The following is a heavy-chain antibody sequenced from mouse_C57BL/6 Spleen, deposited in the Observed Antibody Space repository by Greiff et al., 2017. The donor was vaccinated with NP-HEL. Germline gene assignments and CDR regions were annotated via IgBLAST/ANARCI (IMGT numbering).Heavy chain of an antibody. CDR1: GYTFTDYE. Sequence: VQVVESGAELVRPGASVTLSCKASGYTFTDYEMHWVKQTPVHGLEWIGAIDPETGGTAYNQKFKGKAILTADKSSSTAYMELRSLTSEDSAVYYCTSWGIYYYGSSYGYFDVWGTGTTVTVSS. D-gene: IGHD1-1*01. CDR2: IDPETGGT. J-gene: IGHJ1*03. CDR3: TSWGIYYYGSSYGYFDV. V-gene: IGHV1-15*01.